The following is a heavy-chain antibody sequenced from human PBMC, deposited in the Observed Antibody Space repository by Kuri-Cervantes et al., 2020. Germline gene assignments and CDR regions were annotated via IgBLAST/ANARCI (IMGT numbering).Heavy chain of an antibody. Sequence: SLKISCAASGFSIGDYAMHWVRQTPGQGLQWVAGITWNSGYIVYADSVKGRFTLSRDNGENSLYLQMNSLRLEDTALYYCAKDLQDATGWYSPPVFDSWGREPWSPSPQ. V-gene: IGHV3-9*01. CDR1: GFSIGDYA. CDR3: AKDLQDATGWYSPPVFDS. D-gene: IGHD6-19*01. CDR2: ITWNSGYI. J-gene: IGHJ4*02.